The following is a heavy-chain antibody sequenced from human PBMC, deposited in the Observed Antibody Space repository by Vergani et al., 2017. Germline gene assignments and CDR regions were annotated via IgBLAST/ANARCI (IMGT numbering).Heavy chain of an antibody. CDR2: ISGSGGST. D-gene: IGHD5-18*01. V-gene: IGHV3-23*01. Sequence: EVQLLESGGGLVQPGGSLRLSCAASGFTFSSYAMSWVRQAPGKGLEWVSAISGSGGSTYYADSVKGRFTISIDNSKNTLYLQMNSLRAEDTAVYYCARGVLVDTAMVLYDYWGQGTLVTVSS. J-gene: IGHJ4*02. CDR3: ARGVLVDTAMVLYDY. CDR1: GFTFSSYA.